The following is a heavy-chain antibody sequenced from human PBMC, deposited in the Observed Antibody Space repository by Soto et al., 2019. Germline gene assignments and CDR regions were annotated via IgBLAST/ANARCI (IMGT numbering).Heavy chain of an antibody. J-gene: IGHJ3*02. D-gene: IGHD3-10*01. Sequence: PSETLSLICTVHGLSIGIYFLSWIRQPPGKGLGWIGDIYYSGSTNYNPSLKSRFTISVDTSKNQFSLKLSSVTAADTAVYYCARRYGLSAFDIWGQGTMVT. CDR2: IYYSGST. CDR1: GLSIGIYF. CDR3: ARRYGLSAFDI. V-gene: IGHV4-59*08.